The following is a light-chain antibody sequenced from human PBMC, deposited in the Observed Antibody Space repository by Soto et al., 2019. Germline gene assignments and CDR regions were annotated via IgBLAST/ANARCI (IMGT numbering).Light chain of an antibody. V-gene: IGKV3-20*01. J-gene: IGKJ1*01. Sequence: EIVLTQSPGTLSLSPGERATLSCRASQSVSSSYLAWYQQKPGQAPRLLIYGASSRATGIPDRFSGSGSGTDFTLTISRLEPEDFAVSYCQQYGSSSWTFRQGTKVE. CDR3: QQYGSSSWT. CDR2: GAS. CDR1: QSVSSSY.